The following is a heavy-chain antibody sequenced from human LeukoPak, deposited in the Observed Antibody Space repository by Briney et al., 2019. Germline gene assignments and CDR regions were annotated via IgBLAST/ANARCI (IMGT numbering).Heavy chain of an antibody. Sequence: SETLSLTCTVSGGSISSGSYYWSWIRQPAGKGLEWIGRIYTSGSTNYNPSPKSRVTISVDTSKNQFSLKLSSVTAADTAVYYCARETPEQLVFYYYYMDVWGKGTTVTVSS. CDR1: GGSISSGSYY. J-gene: IGHJ6*03. D-gene: IGHD6-6*01. CDR3: ARETPEQLVFYYYYMDV. V-gene: IGHV4-61*02. CDR2: IYTSGST.